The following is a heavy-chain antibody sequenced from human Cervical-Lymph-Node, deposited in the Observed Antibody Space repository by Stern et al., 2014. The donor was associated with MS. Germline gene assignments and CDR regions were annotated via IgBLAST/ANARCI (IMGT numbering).Heavy chain of an antibody. V-gene: IGHV3-21*06. CDR3: ARGGGVEADY. CDR1: GFTFSHYT. Sequence: EVQLVESGGGLVKPGGALRISCAASGFTFSHYTMIWVRQAPGKGLEWVSSISRNTNFIYYADSVEGRFNISRHHAHHTLYLQMNILRTEDTAVYYCARGGGVEADYWGQGTLVTVSS. CDR2: ISRNTNFI. J-gene: IGHJ4*02. D-gene: IGHD3-10*01.